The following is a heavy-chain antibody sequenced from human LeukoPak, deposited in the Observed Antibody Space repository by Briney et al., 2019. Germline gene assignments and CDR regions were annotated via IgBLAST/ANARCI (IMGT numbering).Heavy chain of an antibody. V-gene: IGHV3-23*01. CDR2: IRGSGDRT. CDR1: GFTFSSYA. CDR3: AKDSKIVGATFRGYHYMDV. D-gene: IGHD1-26*01. J-gene: IGHJ6*03. Sequence: PGGSLRLSCAASGFTFSSYAMSWVRQAPGKGLEWVSAIRGSGDRTHYADSVKGRFTISRDNSKNTLYLQMNSLRAEDTAVYYCAKDSKIVGATFRGYHYMDVWGKGTAVTVSS.